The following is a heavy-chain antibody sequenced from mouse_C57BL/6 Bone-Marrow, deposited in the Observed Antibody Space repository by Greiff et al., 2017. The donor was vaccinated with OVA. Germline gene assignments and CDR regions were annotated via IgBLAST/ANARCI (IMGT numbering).Heavy chain of an antibody. V-gene: IGHV5-6*01. CDR1: GFTFSSYG. CDR3: ARSPYYYGSRGYFDY. Sequence: EVKLVESGGDLVKPGGSLKLSCAASGFTFSSYGMSWVRQTPDKRLEWVATISSGGSYTYYPDSVKGRFTISRDNAKNTLYLQMSRLKSEDTAMYYCARSPYYYGSRGYFDYWGQGTTLTVSS. CDR2: ISSGGSYT. D-gene: IGHD1-1*01. J-gene: IGHJ2*01.